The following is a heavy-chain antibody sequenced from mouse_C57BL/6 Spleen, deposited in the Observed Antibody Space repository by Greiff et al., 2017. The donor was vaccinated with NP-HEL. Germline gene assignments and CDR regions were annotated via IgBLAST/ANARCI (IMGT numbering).Heavy chain of an antibody. D-gene: IGHD1-1*01. CDR1: GFNIKDYY. V-gene: IGHV14-2*01. Sequence: EVQLQQSGAELVKPGASVKLSCTASGFNIKDYYMHWVKQRTEQGLEWIGRIDPEDGETKYAPKFQGKATITADTASNTAYLQLSSIPSEDTAVYYCARDYGSSYHYFDYWGQGTTLTVSS. CDR3: ARDYGSSYHYFDY. CDR2: IDPEDGET. J-gene: IGHJ2*01.